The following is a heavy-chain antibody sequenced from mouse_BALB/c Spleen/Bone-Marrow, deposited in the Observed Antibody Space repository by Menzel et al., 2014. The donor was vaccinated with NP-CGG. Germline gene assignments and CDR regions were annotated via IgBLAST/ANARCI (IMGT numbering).Heavy chain of an antibody. D-gene: IGHD3-2*02. Sequence: EVQVVESGGGLVKPGGSLKLSCAASGFTFSSYAMSWVRQTPEKRLEWVASISSGGSTYYPDSVKGRFTISRDNGRNILYLQMSSLRSEDTAMYYCARGGLRYFDVWGAGTTVTVSS. V-gene: IGHV5-6-5*01. CDR3: ARGGLRYFDV. J-gene: IGHJ1*01. CDR1: GFTFSSYA. CDR2: ISSGGST.